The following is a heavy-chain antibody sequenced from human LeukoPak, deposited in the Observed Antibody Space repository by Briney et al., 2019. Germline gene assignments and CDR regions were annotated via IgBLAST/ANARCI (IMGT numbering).Heavy chain of an antibody. D-gene: IGHD2-15*01. CDR2: IKSKTDGGTT. J-gene: IGHJ6*02. CDR1: GFTFSNAW. Sequence: GGSLRLSCAASGFTFSNAWMSWVRQAPGKGLEWVGRIKSKTDGGTTDYAAPVKGRFTISRDDSKNTLYLQMNSLKTEDTAVYYCAKDHGEGYCSGGSCWHYGMDVWGQGTTVTVSS. V-gene: IGHV3-15*01. CDR3: AKDHGEGYCSGGSCWHYGMDV.